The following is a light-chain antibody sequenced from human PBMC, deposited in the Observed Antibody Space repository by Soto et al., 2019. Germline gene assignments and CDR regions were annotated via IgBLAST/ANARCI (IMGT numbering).Light chain of an antibody. CDR3: HQYGSSSRT. CDR1: QSISTS. J-gene: IGKJ1*01. CDR2: LAS. V-gene: IGKV1-5*03. Sequence: DIQMTQSPSTLSAFVGDRVTITCRASQSISTSLAWYQQKPGKAPKLLIYLASSLESGVPARFSGSGSATDFTLSISSLQPDDFATYYCHQYGSSSRTFGNGTKV.